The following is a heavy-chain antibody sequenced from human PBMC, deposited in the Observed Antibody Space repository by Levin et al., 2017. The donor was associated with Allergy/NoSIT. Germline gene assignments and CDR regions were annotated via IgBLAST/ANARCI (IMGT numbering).Heavy chain of an antibody. CDR2: IRSKTYAEST. CDR3: SRDNGQPISPTPQNWFDP. V-gene: IGHV3-49*03. CDR1: GFTFGDYA. J-gene: IGHJ5*02. Sequence: GESLKISCTTSGFTFGDYALGWFRQAPGKGLEWVGFIRSKTYAESTEYAASVKGRFTISRDDSKGVAYLEMNSLKTEDTGVYYCSRDNGQPISPTPQNWFDPWGQGTLVTVSS. D-gene: IGHD2-8*01.